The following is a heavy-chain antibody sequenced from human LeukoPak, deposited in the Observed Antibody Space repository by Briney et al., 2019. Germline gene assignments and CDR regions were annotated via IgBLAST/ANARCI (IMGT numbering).Heavy chain of an antibody. Sequence: GGSLGLSCAASGFTFSSYGMHWVRQAPGKGLEWVAFIRYDGSNKYYADSVKGRFTISRDNSKNTLYLQMNSLRAEDTAVYYCAKDLFRAFDIWGQGTMVTVSS. CDR1: GFTFSSYG. D-gene: IGHD3-3*01. CDR2: IRYDGSNK. CDR3: AKDLFRAFDI. V-gene: IGHV3-30*02. J-gene: IGHJ3*02.